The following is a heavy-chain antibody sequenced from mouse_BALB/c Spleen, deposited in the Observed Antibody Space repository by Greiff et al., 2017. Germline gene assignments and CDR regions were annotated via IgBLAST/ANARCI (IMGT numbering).Heavy chain of an antibody. J-gene: IGHJ4*01. CDR1: GFDFSRYW. CDR3: ARRGYYGNYYAMDY. Sequence: EVKLVESGGGLVQPGGSLKLSCAASGFDFSRYWMSWVRQAPGKGLEWIGEINPDSSTINYTPSLKDKFIISRDNAKNTLYLQMSKVRSEDTALYYCARRGYYGNYYAMDYWGQGTSVTVSS. D-gene: IGHD2-1*01. CDR2: INPDSSTI. V-gene: IGHV4-1*02.